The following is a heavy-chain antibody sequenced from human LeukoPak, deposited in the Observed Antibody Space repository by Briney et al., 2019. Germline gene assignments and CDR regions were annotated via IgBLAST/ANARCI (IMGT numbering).Heavy chain of an antibody. D-gene: IGHD6-19*01. J-gene: IGHJ4*02. CDR3: ARCIAVASFDY. CDR1: GGSFSGYY. CDR2: INHSGST. V-gene: IGHV4-34*01. Sequence: SVTLSLTCAVDGGSFSGYYWSWIRQPPGKGLEWIGEINHSGSTNYNPSLKSRVTISVDTSKNQFSLKLSSVTAADTAVYYCARCIAVASFDYWGEGTLVTVSS.